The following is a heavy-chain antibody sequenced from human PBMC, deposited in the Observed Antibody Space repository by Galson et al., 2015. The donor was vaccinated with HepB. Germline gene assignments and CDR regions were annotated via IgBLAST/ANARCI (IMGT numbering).Heavy chain of an antibody. CDR3: ARGRGPYGDYYYYGMDV. Sequence: SVKVSCKASGGTFSSYAISWVRQAPGQGLEWMGGIIPIFGTANYAQKFQGRVTITADKSTSAAYMELSSLRSEDTAVYYCARGRGPYGDYYYYGMDVWGQGTTVTVSS. CDR2: IIPIFGTA. J-gene: IGHJ6*02. V-gene: IGHV1-69*06. CDR1: GGTFSSYA. D-gene: IGHD4-17*01.